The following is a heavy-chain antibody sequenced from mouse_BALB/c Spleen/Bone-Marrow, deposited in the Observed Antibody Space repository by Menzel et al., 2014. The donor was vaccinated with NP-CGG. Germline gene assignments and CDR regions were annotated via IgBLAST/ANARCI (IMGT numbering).Heavy chain of an antibody. CDR1: GYSFTGFF. CDR2: INPYNGDT. CDR3: ARVYDYDAWFAY. J-gene: IGHJ3*01. Sequence: EVHLVESGPELVKPGASVKISCKASGYSFTGFFLNWVMQSRGKSLEWIGRINPYNGDTFYNPKFEGKATLTVDKSSSKAHMELRSLASEDSAVYYCARVYDYDAWFAYWGQGTLVTVSA. D-gene: IGHD2-4*01. V-gene: IGHV1-20*02.